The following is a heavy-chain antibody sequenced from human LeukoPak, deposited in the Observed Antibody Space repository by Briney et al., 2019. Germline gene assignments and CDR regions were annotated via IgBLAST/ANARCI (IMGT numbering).Heavy chain of an antibody. CDR2: FTKTSYI. Sequence: GGSLRLSCAASGFTFSSYSTSWVRQAPGKGLEWISSFTKTSYIYYAVSLKGRFTISRDNAKNSLSLQLNSLSAEDTAVYYCATEWGYWGQGTLVTVSS. D-gene: IGHD1-26*01. V-gene: IGHV3-21*01. J-gene: IGHJ4*02. CDR3: ATEWGY. CDR1: GFTFSSYS.